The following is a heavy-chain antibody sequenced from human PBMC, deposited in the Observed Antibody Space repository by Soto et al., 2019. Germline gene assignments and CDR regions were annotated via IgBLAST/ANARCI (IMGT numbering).Heavy chain of an antibody. CDR3: VTALGATTGSWFDP. CDR2: IYYSGST. V-gene: IGHV4-39*01. D-gene: IGHD1-26*01. J-gene: IGHJ5*02. Sequence: PSETLSLTCTVSGGSISSSSYYWGWIRQPPGKGLEWIGSIYYSGSTYYNPSLKSRVTISVDTSKNQFSLKLSSVTAADTAVYYCVTALGATTGSWFDPWGQGTLVTVSS. CDR1: GGSISSSSYY.